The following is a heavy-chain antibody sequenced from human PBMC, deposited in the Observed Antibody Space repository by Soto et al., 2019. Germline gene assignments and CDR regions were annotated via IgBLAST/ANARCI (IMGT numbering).Heavy chain of an antibody. V-gene: IGHV3-21*01. CDR2: ISSSSSYI. CDR3: ARVHYYDSSGFYL. J-gene: IGHJ4*02. Sequence: EVQLVESGGGLVKPGGSLRLSCADSGFTFSSYSMNWVRQAPGKGLEWVSSISSSSSYIYYGDSVKGRFTISRDNAKNSLYLEMNSLRAEDTATYYCARVHYYDSSGFYLWGQGTLVTVSS. CDR1: GFTFSSYS. D-gene: IGHD3-22*01.